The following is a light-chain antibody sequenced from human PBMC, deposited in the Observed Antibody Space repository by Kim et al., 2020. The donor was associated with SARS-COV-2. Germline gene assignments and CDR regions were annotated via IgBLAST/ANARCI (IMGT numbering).Light chain of an antibody. J-gene: IGKJ2*01. Sequence: EIVMTQSPATLSVSPGERATLSCRASQSVSSNLAWYQQKPGQAPRLLICSASTRATGIPARFSGSGSGTEFTLTITSLQSEDFAVYYCQQYNNWPYTFGQGTKLEI. CDR1: QSVSSN. V-gene: IGKV3-15*01. CDR2: SAS. CDR3: QQYNNWPYT.